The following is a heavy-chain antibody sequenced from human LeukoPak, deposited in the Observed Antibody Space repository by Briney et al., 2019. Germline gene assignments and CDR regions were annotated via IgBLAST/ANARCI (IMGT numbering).Heavy chain of an antibody. D-gene: IGHD6-13*01. CDR3: ARGVVAAAGRTFDF. V-gene: IGHV4-59*01. Sequence: SETLSLTCTVSGDSFSYFYWSWIRQPPGKGREWIGYIYNSGSTNYNPSLKSRVTIPLDTSKNQFSLKLSSVAAADTAFYYCARGVVAAAGRTFDFWGQGTLVTVSS. CDR1: GDSFSYFY. CDR2: IYNSGST. J-gene: IGHJ4*02.